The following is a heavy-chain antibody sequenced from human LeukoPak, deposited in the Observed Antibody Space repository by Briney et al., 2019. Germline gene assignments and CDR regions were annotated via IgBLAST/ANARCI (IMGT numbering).Heavy chain of an antibody. CDR3: ARAGISSRYDSSGYYSAFDY. Sequence: ASVKVSCKASGGSIISKAISLLRQAPGQGLEWMGGIIPIFGTAKYAQKFQDRVTITADESTSTAYMELTSLRSEDTSMYYCARAGISSRYDSSGYYSAFDYWGQGTLVTVSS. CDR1: GGSIISKA. CDR2: IIPIFGTA. V-gene: IGHV1-69*13. D-gene: IGHD3-22*01. J-gene: IGHJ4*02.